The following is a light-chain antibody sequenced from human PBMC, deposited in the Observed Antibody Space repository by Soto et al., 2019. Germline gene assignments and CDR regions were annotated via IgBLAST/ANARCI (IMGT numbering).Light chain of an antibody. J-gene: IGKJ1*01. CDR3: QQYNSYPWT. Sequence: DIQVTQSPSTLSASVGDRVTITCRASQSISSWLAWYQQRPGKAPKLLIYEASIFESGVPSRFSGSGSGTQFTLTISSLQPDDFATYDCQQYNSYPWTFSQGTKVDIK. CDR2: EAS. V-gene: IGKV1-5*03. CDR1: QSISSW.